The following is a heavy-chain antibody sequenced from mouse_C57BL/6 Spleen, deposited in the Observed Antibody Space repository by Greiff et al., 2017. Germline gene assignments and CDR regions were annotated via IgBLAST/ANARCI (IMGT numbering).Heavy chain of an antibody. CDR2: IRNKANNHAT. CDR3: RITTEGYYFDY. CDR1: GFTFSDAW. D-gene: IGHD1-1*01. Sequence: EVQGVESGGGLVQPGGSMKLSCAASGFTFSDAWMDWVRQSPEKGLEWVAEIRNKANNHATYYAESVKGRFTISRDDSKSSVYLQMNSLRAEDTGIYYCRITTEGYYFDYWGQGTTLTVSS. V-gene: IGHV6-6*01. J-gene: IGHJ2*01.